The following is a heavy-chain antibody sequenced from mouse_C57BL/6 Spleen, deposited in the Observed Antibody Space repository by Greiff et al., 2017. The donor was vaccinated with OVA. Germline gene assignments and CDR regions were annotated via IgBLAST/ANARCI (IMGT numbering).Heavy chain of an antibody. CDR1: GYAFTNYL. Sequence: QVQLQQSVAELVRPGTSVKVSCKASGYAFTNYLIEWVKQRPGQGLEWIGVINPGSGGTNYNEKFKGKATLTADKSSSTAYMQLSSLTSEDSAVYFCARKANSSGYGGFAYWGQGTLVTVSA. V-gene: IGHV1-54*01. CDR3: ARKANSSGYGGFAY. D-gene: IGHD3-2*02. J-gene: IGHJ3*01. CDR2: INPGSGGT.